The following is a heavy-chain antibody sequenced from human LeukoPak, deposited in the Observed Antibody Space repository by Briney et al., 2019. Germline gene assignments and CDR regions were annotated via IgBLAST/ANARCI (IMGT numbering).Heavy chain of an antibody. J-gene: IGHJ4*02. CDR3: ARESDFWSGSLDY. D-gene: IGHD3-3*01. V-gene: IGHV4-61*02. CDR2: IYTSGST. Sequence: SETLSLTCTVSGGSISSGSYYWSWIRQPAGKGLEWIGRIYTSGSTNYNPSLKSRVTISVDTSKNQFSLKLSSVTAADTAVYYCARESDFWSGSLDYWGQGTLVTVSS. CDR1: GGSISSGSYY.